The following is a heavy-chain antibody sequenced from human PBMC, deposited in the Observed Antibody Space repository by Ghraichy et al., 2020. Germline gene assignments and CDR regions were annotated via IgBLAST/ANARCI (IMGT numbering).Heavy chain of an antibody. CDR2: ISYDGSDE. CDR3: VGMERVRGVIITAAFDI. J-gene: IGHJ3*02. CDR1: RFIFSSYD. D-gene: IGHD3-10*01. Sequence: GGSLRLSCAASRFIFSSYDMNWVRQAPGKGLEWVALISYDGSDESYADSVKGRFTLSRDNSKNTLYIQMSNLRADDTAVYYCVGMERVRGVIITAAFDIWGQGTMVTVSS. V-gene: IGHV3-33*05.